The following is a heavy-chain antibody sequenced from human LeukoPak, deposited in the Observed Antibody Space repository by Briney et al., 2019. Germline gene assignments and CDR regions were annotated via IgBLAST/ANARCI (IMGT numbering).Heavy chain of an antibody. D-gene: IGHD4-17*01. J-gene: IGHJ5*02. Sequence: SVKVSCKTSGGTFNNSAISWVRQAPGQGLEWLGGIMPLFGTAGYAQKFQGRVTITKDESTRTVYLELTSLTSDDTAVYYCARDVHGDYGSAWFDPWGQGTLVSVSS. CDR3: ARDVHGDYGSAWFDP. CDR1: GGTFNNSA. V-gene: IGHV1-69*05. CDR2: IMPLFGTA.